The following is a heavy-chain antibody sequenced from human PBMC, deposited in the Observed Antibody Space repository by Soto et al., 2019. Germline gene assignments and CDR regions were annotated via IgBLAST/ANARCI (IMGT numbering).Heavy chain of an antibody. CDR2: ISSNSAYI. J-gene: IGHJ5*02. CDR1: GFTFRSFT. CDR3: TRDASRDSSARGWFDP. Sequence: GGSLRLSCAASGFTFRSFTMNCVRQAPGKGLEWVSTISSNSAYIYYTDALRGRFTISRDNAKNSLHLQMNSLRAEDTAVYYCTRDASRDSSARGWFDPWGPGTLVTVPQ. V-gene: IGHV3-21*01. D-gene: IGHD6-13*01.